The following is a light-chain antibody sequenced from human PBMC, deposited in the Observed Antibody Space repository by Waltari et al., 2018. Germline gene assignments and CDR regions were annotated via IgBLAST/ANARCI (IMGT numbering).Light chain of an antibody. CDR1: EDIRKD. V-gene: IGKV1-6*01. CDR2: AAS. CDR3: LQDYIFPLT. J-gene: IGKJ4*01. Sequence: AIQMTQSPSSLSASVGDRVTITCRASEDIRKDLGWYQQKPGKAPRLLIFAASTLQSWVPSRFSGSGSGTDFTLTISSLQPEDFATYFCLQDYIFPLTFGGGTTVEI.